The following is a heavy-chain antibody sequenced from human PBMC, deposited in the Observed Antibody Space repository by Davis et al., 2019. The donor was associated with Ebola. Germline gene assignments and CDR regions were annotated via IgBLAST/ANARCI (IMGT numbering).Heavy chain of an antibody. CDR1: GLDFSSHW. V-gene: IGHV3-7*03. CDR3: ARDPGYSSFDY. D-gene: IGHD2-15*01. Sequence: GESLKISCAASGLDFSSHWMSWVRQIPGKGLEFVANINQDGSVKNYVGSVKGRFTISRDNARNSLDLQMNSLSPEDAAVYYCARDPGYSSFDYWGQGSRSPSPQ. CDR2: INQDGSVK. J-gene: IGHJ4*02.